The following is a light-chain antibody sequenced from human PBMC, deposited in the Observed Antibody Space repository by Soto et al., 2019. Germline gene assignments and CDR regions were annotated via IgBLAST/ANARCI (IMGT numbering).Light chain of an antibody. CDR2: GAS. CDR3: QQYGDSPPEYT. Sequence: VLTQSPGTLSLSPGERATLSCRASESIVNNNLAWYQQKPGQAPRLLISGASNRVTGVPDRFSGSGSGSDFTLTIDRLEPEDFAVFYCQQYGDSPPEYTFGQGTKLEIK. J-gene: IGKJ2*01. V-gene: IGKV3-20*01. CDR1: ESIVNNN.